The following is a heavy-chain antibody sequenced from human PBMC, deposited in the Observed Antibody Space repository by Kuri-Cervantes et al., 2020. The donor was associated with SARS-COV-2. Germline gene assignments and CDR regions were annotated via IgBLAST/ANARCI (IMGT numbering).Heavy chain of an antibody. CDR1: GFTVSNNY. Sequence: GESLKISCEVSGFTVSNNYMSWARQAPGKGLEWVSVIYSGSTIYYADSVKGRFTISRDNAKNSLYLQMNSLRAEDTAVYYCARAPVPAYGDLPYDYWGQGTLVTVSS. D-gene: IGHD4-17*01. CDR2: IYSGSTI. J-gene: IGHJ4*02. V-gene: IGHV3-69-1*02. CDR3: ARAPVPAYGDLPYDY.